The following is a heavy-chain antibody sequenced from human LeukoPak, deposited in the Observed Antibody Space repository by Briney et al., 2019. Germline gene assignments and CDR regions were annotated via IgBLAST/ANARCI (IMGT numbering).Heavy chain of an antibody. J-gene: IGHJ4*02. Sequence: GGSLRLSCVASGFTFSTSWMNWVRQAPGKGLEWVANIKGDGSVQSYVDSVKGRFTISRDNAKNSLFLQMNSLRAEDTAVYYCARDGCSTTSCYADWGQGTLVTVSS. CDR3: ARDGCSTTSCYAD. V-gene: IGHV3-7*01. CDR1: GFTFSTSW. D-gene: IGHD2-2*01. CDR2: IKGDGSVQ.